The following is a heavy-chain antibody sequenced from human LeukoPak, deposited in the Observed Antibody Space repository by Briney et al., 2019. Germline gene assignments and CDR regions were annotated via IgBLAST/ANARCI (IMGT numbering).Heavy chain of an antibody. CDR2: ISSSSSYI. D-gene: IGHD2-21*02. Sequence: GGSLRLSCAASGFTFSSYTMNWVRQAPGKRLEWVSSISSSSSYIYYADSLKGRFTISRDNAKISLYLQMNSLRAEDTAVYYCARRSRAYCGGDCNIRVNAFDIWGQGTMVTVSS. CDR3: ARRSRAYCGGDCNIRVNAFDI. J-gene: IGHJ3*02. CDR1: GFTFSSYT. V-gene: IGHV3-21*01.